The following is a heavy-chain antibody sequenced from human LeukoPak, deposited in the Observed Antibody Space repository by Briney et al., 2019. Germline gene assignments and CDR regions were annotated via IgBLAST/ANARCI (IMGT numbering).Heavy chain of an antibody. J-gene: IGHJ6*03. Sequence: SVKVSCKASGGTFSSYAISWVRQAPGQGLEWMGGIIPIFGTANYAQKFQGRVTITADESTSTAYMELSSLKSEDTAVYYCARGAVQTTVVTPSYYYMDVWGKGTTVTVSS. CDR3: ARGAVQTTVVTPSYYYMDV. V-gene: IGHV1-69*01. CDR1: GGTFSSYA. CDR2: IIPIFGTA. D-gene: IGHD4-23*01.